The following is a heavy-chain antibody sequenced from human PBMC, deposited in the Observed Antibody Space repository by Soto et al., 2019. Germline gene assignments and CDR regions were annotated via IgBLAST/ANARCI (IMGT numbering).Heavy chain of an antibody. J-gene: IGHJ6*02. Sequence: EVQLLESGGGLVQPGGSLRLSCAASGFTFSSYAMSWVRQAPGKGLEWVSAISGSGGSTYYADSVKGRFTISRDNSKNTLYLQMNSLRAEDTAVYYCAKDVQRYSSSWYTTETLNGMDVWGQGTTVTVSS. V-gene: IGHV3-23*01. D-gene: IGHD6-13*01. CDR3: AKDVQRYSSSWYTTETLNGMDV. CDR2: ISGSGGST. CDR1: GFTFSSYA.